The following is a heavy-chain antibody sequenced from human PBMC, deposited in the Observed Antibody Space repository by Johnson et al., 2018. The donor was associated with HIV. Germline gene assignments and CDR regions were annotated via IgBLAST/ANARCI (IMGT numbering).Heavy chain of an antibody. V-gene: IGHV3-30*04. J-gene: IGHJ3*02. CDR1: GFTFSSYA. D-gene: IGHD2-2*02. CDR3: ARVGGLYCSSTSCYKGDAFDI. Sequence: QVQLVESGGGVVQPGRSLRLSCAASGFTFSSYAMHWVRQAPGKGLEWVAVISYDGSNKCYADSVKGRFTISRDNAKNSLYLQMNSLRAEDTAVYYCARVGGLYCSSTSCYKGDAFDIWGQGTMVTVSS. CDR2: ISYDGSNK.